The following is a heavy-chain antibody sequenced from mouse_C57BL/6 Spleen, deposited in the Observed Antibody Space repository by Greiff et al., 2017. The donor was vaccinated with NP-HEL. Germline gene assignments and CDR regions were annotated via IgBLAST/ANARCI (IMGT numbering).Heavy chain of an antibody. V-gene: IGHV5-16*01. CDR1: GFTFSDYY. D-gene: IGHD1-1*01. CDR3: ARDYYGSRAPSYWYFDV. Sequence: EVKLVESEGGLVQPGSSMKLSCTASGFTFSDYYMAWVRQVPEKGLEWVANINYDGSSPYYLDSLKSRFIISRDNAKNILYLQMSSLKSEDTATYYCARDYYGSRAPSYWYFDVWGTGTTVTVSS. CDR2: INYDGSSP. J-gene: IGHJ1*03.